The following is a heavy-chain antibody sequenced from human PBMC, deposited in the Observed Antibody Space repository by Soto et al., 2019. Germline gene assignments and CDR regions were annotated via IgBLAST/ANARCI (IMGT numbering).Heavy chain of an antibody. V-gene: IGHV3-74*01. Sequence: VQLVESGGGLVQPGGSLRLSCAASGFTFSSDWMHWVRQAAGKGLVWVSRINMDGSSTNYADSVKGRFTISRDNAKNTLYLQMNSLRAEDTAVYYCARGPRGMYGNDFWGQGALVTVSS. CDR1: GFTFSSDW. CDR3: ARGPRGMYGNDF. CDR2: INMDGSST. D-gene: IGHD3-10*02. J-gene: IGHJ4*02.